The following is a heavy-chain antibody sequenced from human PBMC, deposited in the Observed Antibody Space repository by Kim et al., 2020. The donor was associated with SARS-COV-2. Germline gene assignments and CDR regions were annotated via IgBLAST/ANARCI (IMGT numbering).Heavy chain of an antibody. Sequence: SETLSLTCTVSGGSISSGGYYWSWIRQHPGKGLEWIGYIYYSGSTYYNPSLKSRVTLSVDTSKNQFSLKLSSVTAADTAVYYCARDNRITYWYFDLWGRGTLVTVSS. V-gene: IGHV4-31*03. D-gene: IGHD3-10*01. CDR2: IYYSGST. CDR1: GGSISSGGYY. CDR3: ARDNRITYWYFDL. J-gene: IGHJ2*01.